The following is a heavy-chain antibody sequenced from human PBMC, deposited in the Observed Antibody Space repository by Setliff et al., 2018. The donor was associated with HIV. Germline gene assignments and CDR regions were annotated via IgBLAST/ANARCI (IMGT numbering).Heavy chain of an antibody. CDR2: MYSGGTT. CDR1: GFTVDSKY. D-gene: IGHD3-10*02. CDR3: ARDTMWAFDI. V-gene: IGHV3-53*04. Sequence: PGGSLRLSCAASGFTVDSKYMSWVRQAPGKGLEWVSVMYSGGTTYYADSVKGRFTISRHNSKNTLYLQMDSLRSEDTAVYYCARDTMWAFDIWGQGTMVTVSS. J-gene: IGHJ3*02.